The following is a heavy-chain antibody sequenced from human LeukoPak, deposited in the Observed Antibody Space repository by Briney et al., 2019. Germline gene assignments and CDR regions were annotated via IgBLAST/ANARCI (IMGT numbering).Heavy chain of an antibody. Sequence: PGGSLRLSCAASGFTFSSYSMNWVRQAPGKGLEWVSSISSSSSYIYYADSVKGRFTISRDTAKTSLYLQMNSMREEDTAVYYCARDNTEPGTTRDFDSWGPRTLVTVSS. V-gene: IGHV3-21*01. D-gene: IGHD1-7*01. J-gene: IGHJ4*02. CDR2: ISSSSSYI. CDR1: GFTFSSYS. CDR3: ARDNTEPGTTRDFDS.